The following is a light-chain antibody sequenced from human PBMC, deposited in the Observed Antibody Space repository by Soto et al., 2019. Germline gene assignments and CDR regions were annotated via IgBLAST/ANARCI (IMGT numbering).Light chain of an antibody. CDR2: GNN. V-gene: IGLV1-40*01. CDR1: SSNIGAGYA. CDR3: QSYDSSLSGSV. Sequence: QSALTQPPSVSGAPGQRVTISCTGSSSNIGAGYAVHWYQQLPGTAPELLIYGNNNRPSGVPDRFSGSKSGTSASLAITGLQAEDEADYYCQSYDSSLSGSVFGGGTKLTVL. J-gene: IGLJ2*01.